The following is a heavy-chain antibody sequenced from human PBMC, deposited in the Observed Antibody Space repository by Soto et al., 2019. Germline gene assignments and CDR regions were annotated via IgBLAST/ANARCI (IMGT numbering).Heavy chain of an antibody. D-gene: IGHD4-17*01. CDR2: IYHSGST. CDR3: ARDHYGAVFNWFDP. J-gene: IGHJ5*02. Sequence: PSETLSLTCAVSGGSISSSYWWSWVRQPPGKGLEWIGEIYHSGSTNYNPSLKSRVTISVDNSKNQFSLKLSSVTAADTAVYYCARDHYGAVFNWFDPWGQGTLVTVSS. CDR1: GGSISSSYW. V-gene: IGHV4-4*02.